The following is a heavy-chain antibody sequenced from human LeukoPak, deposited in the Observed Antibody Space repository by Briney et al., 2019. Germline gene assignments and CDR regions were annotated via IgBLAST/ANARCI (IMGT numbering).Heavy chain of an antibody. CDR2: ISGSGGST. J-gene: IGHJ4*02. Sequence: PGGSLRLSCAASGFTFSSYAMSWVRQAPGKGLEWVSAISGSGGSTYYADSVKGRFTISRDNSKNALYLQMNSLRAEDTAVYYCAKDIFRWNYDSSGPGWGQGTLVTVSS. CDR3: AKDIFRWNYDSSGPG. V-gene: IGHV3-23*01. CDR1: GFTFSSYA. D-gene: IGHD3-22*01.